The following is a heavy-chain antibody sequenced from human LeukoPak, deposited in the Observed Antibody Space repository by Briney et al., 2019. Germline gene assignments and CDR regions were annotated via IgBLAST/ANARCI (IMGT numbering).Heavy chain of an antibody. V-gene: IGHV5-51*01. Sequence: GESLKISCKGSGYRFTDHWIGWVRQVPGKGLEWMGIISPDDSDTRDSPSYSPSFQGQVTISTDESISTAYLQWSSLKASDTAMYYCARYRGHYVSLPSPFDYWGQGTLVTVSS. CDR2: ISPDDSDT. CDR1: GYRFTDHW. J-gene: IGHJ4*02. D-gene: IGHD4-17*01. CDR3: ARYRGHYVSLPSPFDY.